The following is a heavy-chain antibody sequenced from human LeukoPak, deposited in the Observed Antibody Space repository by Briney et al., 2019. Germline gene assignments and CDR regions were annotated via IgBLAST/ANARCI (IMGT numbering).Heavy chain of an antibody. CDR2: ISAYNGNT. J-gene: IGHJ4*02. Sequence: GASVKVSCKASGYTFTSFGINWVRQAPGQGLEWMGWISAYNGNTNYAQKLQGRVTMTTDTSTSTAYMELRSLRSDDTAVYYCARDPIDDSSGGGFDYWGQGTLVTVSS. CDR3: ARDPIDDSSGGGFDY. V-gene: IGHV1-18*01. D-gene: IGHD3-22*01. CDR1: GYTFTSFG.